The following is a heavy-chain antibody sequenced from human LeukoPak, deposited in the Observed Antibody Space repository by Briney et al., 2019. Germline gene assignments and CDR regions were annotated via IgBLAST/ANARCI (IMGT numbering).Heavy chain of an antibody. Sequence: ASVKVSCKASGGTFSSYAISWVRQAPGQGLEWMGGIIPIFGTANYAQKFQGRVTITADKSTSTAYMELSSLRSEDTAVYYCARDSYSYGYDYYYYYMDVWGKGTTVTVSS. D-gene: IGHD5-18*01. J-gene: IGHJ6*03. CDR3: ARDSYSYGYDYYYYYMDV. CDR1: GGTFSSYA. V-gene: IGHV1-69*06. CDR2: IIPIFGTA.